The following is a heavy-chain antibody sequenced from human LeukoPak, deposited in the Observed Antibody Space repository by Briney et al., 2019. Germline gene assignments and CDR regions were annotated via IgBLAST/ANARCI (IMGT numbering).Heavy chain of an antibody. D-gene: IGHD6-25*01. Sequence: SETLSLTCTVSGGSVDNYYWSWVRQPPGKGLEWIGYIYYSGSTNHNPSLKSRVTISVDTSKNQFSLKMSSVTAADTAVYYCARGSGWFVYWGQGTLVTVSS. J-gene: IGHJ5*01. V-gene: IGHV4-59*02. CDR2: IYYSGST. CDR3: ARGSGWFVY. CDR1: GGSVDNYY.